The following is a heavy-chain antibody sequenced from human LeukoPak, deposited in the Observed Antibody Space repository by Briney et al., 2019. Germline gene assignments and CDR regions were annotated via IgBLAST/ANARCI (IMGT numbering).Heavy chain of an antibody. CDR3: TRENRPFCPFAF. Sequence: PSETLSLTCTVSGGSISSYYWSWIRQPAGKGLEWIGRIYTSGSTNYNPSLKSRVTMSVDTSKNQFSLKLSSVTAADTALYYCTRENRPFCPFAFWGQGVMVTVSS. D-gene: IGHD2/OR15-2a*01. J-gene: IGHJ4*02. CDR2: IYTSGST. V-gene: IGHV4-4*07. CDR1: GGSISSYY.